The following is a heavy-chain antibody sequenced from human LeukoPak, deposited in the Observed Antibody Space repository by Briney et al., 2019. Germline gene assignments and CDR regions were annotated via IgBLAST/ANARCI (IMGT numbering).Heavy chain of an antibody. CDR2: ISSSSSYI. J-gene: IGHJ4*02. V-gene: IGHV3-21*01. D-gene: IGHD3-3*01. Sequence: GGSLRLSCAASGFTFSSYSMNWVCQAPGKGLEWVSSISSSSSYIYYADSVKGRFTISRDNAKNSLYLQMNSLRAEDTAVYYCASGTIWYGVVAYYFDYWGQGTLITVSS. CDR1: GFTFSSYS. CDR3: ASGTIWYGVVAYYFDY.